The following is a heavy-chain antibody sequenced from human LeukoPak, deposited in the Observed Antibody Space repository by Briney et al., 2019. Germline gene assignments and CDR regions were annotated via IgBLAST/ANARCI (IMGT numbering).Heavy chain of an antibody. CDR3: AAAYQYYFDY. J-gene: IGHJ4*02. CDR2: IWYDGSNK. V-gene: IGHV3-33*01. D-gene: IGHD3-16*01. CDR1: GFTFSNYG. Sequence: GGSLRLSCAASGFTFSNYGMHWVRQAPGKGLEWVAVIWYDGSNKYYADSVKGRITISRDNSKNTLYPQMNSLRADDTAVYYCAAAYQYYFDYWGQGALVTVSS.